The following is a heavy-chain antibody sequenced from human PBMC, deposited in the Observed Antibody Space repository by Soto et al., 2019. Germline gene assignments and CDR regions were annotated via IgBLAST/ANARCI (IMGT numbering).Heavy chain of an antibody. CDR2: IRSKANSYAT. CDR3: TLQTPDIVATIVDY. D-gene: IGHD5-12*01. V-gene: IGHV3-73*01. Sequence: GGSLRLSCAASGFTFSGSAMHWVRQASGKGLEWVGRIRSKANSYATAYAASVKGRFTISRDDSKNTAYLQMNSLKTEDTAVYYCTLQTPDIVATIVDYWGQGTLVTVSS. J-gene: IGHJ4*02. CDR1: GFTFSGSA.